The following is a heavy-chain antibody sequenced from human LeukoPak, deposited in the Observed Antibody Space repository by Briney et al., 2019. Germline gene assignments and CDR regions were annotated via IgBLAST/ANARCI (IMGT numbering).Heavy chain of an antibody. CDR3: AKDKPGPPYCSGNNCFDAFDS. D-gene: IGHD2-15*01. V-gene: IGHV3-23*01. Sequence: GGSLRLSCAASGFTFDDYAMTWVRQAPGKGLEWVSAISASAANTSYPDSVRGRFIVSRDNSKNTLYLQMNRLRAEDTAVYYCAKDKPGPPYCSGNNCFDAFDSWGQGTMVTVS. CDR2: ISASAANT. CDR1: GFTFDDYA. J-gene: IGHJ3*02.